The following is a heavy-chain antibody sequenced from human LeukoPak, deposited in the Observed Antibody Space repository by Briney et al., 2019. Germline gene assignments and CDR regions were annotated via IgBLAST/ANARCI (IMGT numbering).Heavy chain of an antibody. CDR3: ARDYRKGLGSGWPGDY. D-gene: IGHD6-19*01. V-gene: IGHV3-23*01. CDR2: ISGNGIAT. J-gene: IGHJ4*02. Sequence: PGGSLRLSCAASGFTFSTHAMSWVRQAPGKGLEWVSGISGNGIATYYADSVKGRFTISRDNSKNTLYLQMNSLRVEDTAVYYCARDYRKGLGSGWPGDYWGQGTLVTVSS. CDR1: GFTFSTHA.